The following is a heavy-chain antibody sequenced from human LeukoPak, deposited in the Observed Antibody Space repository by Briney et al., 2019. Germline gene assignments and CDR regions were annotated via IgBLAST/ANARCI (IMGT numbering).Heavy chain of an antibody. CDR3: VRDYYGDYSPDY. CDR2: ISSSSSYI. CDR1: GFNFINYS. V-gene: IGHV3-21*01. D-gene: IGHD4-17*01. Sequence: GGSLRLSCAASGFNFINYSMNWVRQAPGKGLEWVSFISSSSSYIYYADSVKGRFTISRDNAKNSLYLQMNSLRAEDTAVYYCVRDYYGDYSPDYWGQGTLVTVSS. J-gene: IGHJ4*02.